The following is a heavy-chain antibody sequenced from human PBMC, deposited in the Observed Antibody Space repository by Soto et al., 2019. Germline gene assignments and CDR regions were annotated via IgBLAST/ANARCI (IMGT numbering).Heavy chain of an antibody. D-gene: IGHD3-10*01. J-gene: IGHJ5*02. CDR3: ASVALTMFRGVMVLGWFDP. V-gene: IGHV4-34*01. CDR1: GGSFSGYY. CDR2: INHSGST. Sequence: QVQLQQWGAGLLKPSETLSLTCAVYGGSFSGYYWSWIRQPPGKGLEWIGEINHSGSTNYNPSLKGRVTISVDTSKNQFSLRLSSVTAADTAVYYCASVALTMFRGVMVLGWFDPWGQGTLVTFSS.